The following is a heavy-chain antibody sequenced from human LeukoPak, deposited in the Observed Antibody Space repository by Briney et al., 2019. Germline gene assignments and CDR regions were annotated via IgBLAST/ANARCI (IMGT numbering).Heavy chain of an antibody. D-gene: IGHD3-10*01. V-gene: IGHV3-7*01. CDR2: INHNGNVN. Sequence: PGGSLRLSCAASGFTFSSYWMNWARQAPGKGLEWVASINHNGNVNYYVDSVKGRFTISRDNAKNSLYLQMNSLRAEDTAVYYCARDSGGYWGQGTLVTVSS. CDR1: GFTFSSYW. J-gene: IGHJ4*02. CDR3: ARDSGGY.